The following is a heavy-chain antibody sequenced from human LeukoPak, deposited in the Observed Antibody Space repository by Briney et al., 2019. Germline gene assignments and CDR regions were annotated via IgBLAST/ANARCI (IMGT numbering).Heavy chain of an antibody. V-gene: IGHV3-66*01. J-gene: IGHJ4*02. CDR3: ARGYSSDN. CDR2: IYSGGST. D-gene: IGHD2-21*01. CDR1: GFTVSSNY. Sequence: GGSLRLSCAASGFTVSSNYMSWVRQAPGRGLEWVSVIYSGGSTYYADSVKGRFTISRDNSKNTLNLQMNSLRAEDSAVYYCARGYSSDNWGQGTLVTVSS.